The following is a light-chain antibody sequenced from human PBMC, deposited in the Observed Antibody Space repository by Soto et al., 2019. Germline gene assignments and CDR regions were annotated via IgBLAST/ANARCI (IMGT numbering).Light chain of an antibody. CDR2: DND. J-gene: IGLJ2*01. V-gene: IGLV1-51*01. CDR1: SSNIGNNY. Sequence: QSVLTQPPSVSAAPGQKVTISCSGSSSNIGNNYVSWYQQLPGTAPKLLIYDNDKRPSGIPDRFSGSKSGTSATLGITGLQTGDEADYYCKTWDSSLSAYVVFGGGTKLTVL. CDR3: KTWDSSLSAYVV.